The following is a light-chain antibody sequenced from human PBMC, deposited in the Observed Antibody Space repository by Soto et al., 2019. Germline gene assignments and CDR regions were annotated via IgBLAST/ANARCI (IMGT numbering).Light chain of an antibody. CDR1: QSVSSN. CDR3: KQYNNWPPWT. CDR2: GAS. V-gene: IGKV3-15*01. Sequence: EIVMTQSPATLSVSPGERATLSCRASQSVSSNLAWYQQKPGQAPRLLIYGASTRATGIPARFSGSGSGTEFTLTISSLQSADFAVYYCKQYNNWPPWTFGQGTKVEIK. J-gene: IGKJ1*01.